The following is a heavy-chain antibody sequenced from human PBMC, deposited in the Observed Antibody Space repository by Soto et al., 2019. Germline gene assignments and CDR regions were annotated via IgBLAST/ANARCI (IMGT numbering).Heavy chain of an antibody. CDR3: ARGGRAVAATLYYFDD. CDR2: IIPIFGTA. V-gene: IGHV1-69*13. J-gene: IGHJ4*02. Sequence: SVKVSCKASGGTFSSYAISWVRQAPGQGLEWMGGIIPIFGTANYAQKFQGRVTITADESTSTAYMELSSLRSEDTAVYYCARGGRAVAATLYYFDDWGQGTLVTVS. CDR1: GGTFSSYA. D-gene: IGHD6-19*01.